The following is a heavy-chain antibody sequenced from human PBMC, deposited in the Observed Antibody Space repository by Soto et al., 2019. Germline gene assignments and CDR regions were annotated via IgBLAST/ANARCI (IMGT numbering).Heavy chain of an antibody. CDR1: GGSVSSGSYY. D-gene: IGHD2-15*01. CDR3: ASEKSPFWVAGGLDV. V-gene: IGHV4-61*01. CDR2: IYYSGST. J-gene: IGHJ6*02. Sequence: QVQLQESGPGLVKPSETLSLTCTVSGGSVSSGSYYWTWIRQPPGKGLEWIGYIYYSGSTNYNASLRSRVTISVDTSKNQFSLKLSSVTAADTAVYYCASEKSPFWVAGGLDVWGHGTTVTVSS.